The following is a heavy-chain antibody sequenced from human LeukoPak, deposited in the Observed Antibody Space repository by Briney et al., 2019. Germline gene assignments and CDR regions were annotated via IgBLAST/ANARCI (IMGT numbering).Heavy chain of an antibody. Sequence: SQTLSLTCTVSGGSISSSSYYWGWIRQPPGKGLEWIGIIYYSGSTYCNPSLKSRVTISVDTSKNQFSLKLSSVTAADTAVYYCARLREDSFDYWGQGTLVTVSS. CDR1: GGSISSSSYY. CDR3: ARLREDSFDY. CDR2: IYYSGST. J-gene: IGHJ4*02. V-gene: IGHV4-39*01. D-gene: IGHD2-15*01.